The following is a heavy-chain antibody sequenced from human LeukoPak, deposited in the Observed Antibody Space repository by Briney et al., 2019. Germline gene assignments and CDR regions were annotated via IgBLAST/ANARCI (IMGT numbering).Heavy chain of an antibody. V-gene: IGHV5-51*01. CDR3: ARLYLPYTSAWYGSAFDI. J-gene: IGHJ3*02. Sequence: GESLKISCKSSGYSFTSYWIAWGRQMPGKGLEWMGILYPGDSDTRYSPSFQGQVTISADRSITTAYLQWSSLKASDTAMYYCARLYLPYTSAWYGSAFDIWGQGTMVTVSS. D-gene: IGHD6-13*01. CDR1: GYSFTSYW. CDR2: LYPGDSDT.